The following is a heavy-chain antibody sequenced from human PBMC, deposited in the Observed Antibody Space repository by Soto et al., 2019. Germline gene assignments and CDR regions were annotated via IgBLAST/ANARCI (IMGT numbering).Heavy chain of an antibody. CDR1: GGSVSSGSYY. CDR3: AAQSRYYDFLNGYYLPFDY. Sequence: SETLSLTCTVSGGSVSSGSYYWSWIRQPPGKGLEWIGYIYYSGSTNYNPSLKSRVTISVDTSKNQFSLKLSSVTAADTAVYYWAAQSRYYDFLNGYYLPFDYWGQGTLVTVSS. J-gene: IGHJ4*02. CDR2: IYYSGST. V-gene: IGHV4-61*01. D-gene: IGHD3-3*01.